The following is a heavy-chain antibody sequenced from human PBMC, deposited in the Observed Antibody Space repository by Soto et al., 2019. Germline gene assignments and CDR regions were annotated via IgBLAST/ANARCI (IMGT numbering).Heavy chain of an antibody. CDR3: ARGARRWLQFYYYYGMDV. V-gene: IGHV4-34*01. Sequence: WETLSLTCAVYGGSFICYYWSWIRQPPGKGLEWIGEINHSGSTNYNPSLKSRVTISVDTSKNQFSLKLSSVTAADTAVYYCARGARRWLQFYYYYGMDVWGQGNTVTVSS. CDR2: INHSGST. J-gene: IGHJ6*02. D-gene: IGHD5-12*01. CDR1: GGSFICYY.